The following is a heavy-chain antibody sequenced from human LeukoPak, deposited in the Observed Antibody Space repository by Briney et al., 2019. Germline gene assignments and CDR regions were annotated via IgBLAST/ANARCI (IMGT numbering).Heavy chain of an antibody. CDR3: VRDTCGCGSGWQLYWYFDL. CDR1: GFTFSSNG. CDR2: IQYDGSKK. D-gene: IGHD6-19*01. V-gene: IGHV3-30*02. Sequence: GGSLRLSCVASGFTFSSNGMHWVRQAPGKGLEWVTFIQYDGSKKYYADSVKGRFTISRDNSKNTLYLEMNSLRAEGTAVYYCVRDTCGCGSGWQLYWYFDLWGRGTLVTVSS. J-gene: IGHJ2*01.